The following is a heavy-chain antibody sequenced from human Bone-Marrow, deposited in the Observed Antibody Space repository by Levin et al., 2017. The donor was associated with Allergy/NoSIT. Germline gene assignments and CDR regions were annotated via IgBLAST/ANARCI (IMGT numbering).Heavy chain of an antibody. CDR2: IKQDGSEE. CDR1: GFTFSSYW. D-gene: IGHD1-26*01. V-gene: IGHV3-7*01. J-gene: IGHJ5*02. CDR3: ARKGWEGSWFDT. Sequence: PGGSLRLSCAASGFTFSSYWMSWVRQAPGKGLEWVANIKQDGSEEYYVDSVKGRFTISRDNAKNSVHLQMNSLRDEDTAVYYCARKGWEGSWFDTWGQGALVTVSS.